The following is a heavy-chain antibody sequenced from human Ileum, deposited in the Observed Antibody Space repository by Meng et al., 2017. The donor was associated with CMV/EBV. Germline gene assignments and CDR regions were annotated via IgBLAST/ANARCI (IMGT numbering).Heavy chain of an antibody. Sequence: GGLLRPPCAAPGFTFSDHYMGWIRQAPGKGLEWVSYISSSGTATYYADSVKGRCTISRDNAKNTLYLQMNSLRVDDTAIYYCARELRIRYGVPDVWGQGTTVTVSS. J-gene: IGHJ6*02. CDR2: ISSSGTAT. CDR3: ARELRIRYGVPDV. V-gene: IGHV3-11*01. CDR1: GFTFSDHY. D-gene: IGHD2-8*01.